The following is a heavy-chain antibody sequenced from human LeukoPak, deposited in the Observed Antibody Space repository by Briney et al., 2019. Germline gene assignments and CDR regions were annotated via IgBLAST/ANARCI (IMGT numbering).Heavy chain of an antibody. Sequence: SLRLSCAASGFTFDDYAMHWVRQAPGKGLEWVSGISWNSGSIGYADSVKGRFTISRDNAKNSLYLQMNSLRAEDTAVYYCARGRIVVVPAAITIWGQGTLVTVSS. CDR3: ARGRIVVVPAAITI. J-gene: IGHJ4*02. CDR2: ISWNSGSI. D-gene: IGHD2-2*01. V-gene: IGHV3-9*01. CDR1: GFTFDDYA.